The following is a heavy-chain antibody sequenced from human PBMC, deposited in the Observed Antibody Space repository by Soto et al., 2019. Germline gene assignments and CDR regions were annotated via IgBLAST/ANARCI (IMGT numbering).Heavy chain of an antibody. V-gene: IGHV3-53*01. J-gene: IGHJ4*02. CDR1: GFTVSSNY. D-gene: IGHD3-3*01. CDR3: ARVLVVGGTSYDFWSGYYWYFDY. CDR2: IYSGGST. Sequence: EVPLVESGGGLIQPGGSLRLSCAASGFTVSSNYMSWVRQAPGKGLEWVSVIYSGGSTYYADSVKGRFTISRDNSKNTLYLQMNSLRAEDTAVYYCARVLVVGGTSYDFWSGYYWYFDYWGQGTLVTVSS.